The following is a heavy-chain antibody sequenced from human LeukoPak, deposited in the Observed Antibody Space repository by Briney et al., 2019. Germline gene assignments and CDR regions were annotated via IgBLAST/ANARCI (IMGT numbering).Heavy chain of an antibody. D-gene: IGHD2-21*02. CDR2: ISGSGGST. V-gene: IGHV3-23*01. Sequence: PGGSLRLSCAASGSTFSSYAMSWVRQAPGKGLEWVSAISGSGGSTYYADSVKGRFTISRDNSKNTLYLQMNSLRAEDTAVYYCAKLPLIVVVTAIFDYWGQGTLVTVSS. CDR1: GSTFSSYA. J-gene: IGHJ4*02. CDR3: AKLPLIVVVTAIFDY.